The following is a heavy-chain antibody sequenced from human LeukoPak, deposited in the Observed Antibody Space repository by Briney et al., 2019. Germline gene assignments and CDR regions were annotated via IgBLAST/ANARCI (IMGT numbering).Heavy chain of an antibody. CDR1: GYTFTGYY. CDR3: ARGACSSTSCPYYYYYGMDV. V-gene: IGHV1-46*01. CDR2: ISPSGGSI. Sequence: ASVKVSCKASGYTFTGYYMHWVRQAPGQGLEWMGIISPSGGSISYAQKFQGRVTMTRDTSTSTVYMELSSLRSEDTAVYYCARGACSSTSCPYYYYYGMDVWGQGTTVTVSS. J-gene: IGHJ6*02. D-gene: IGHD2-2*01.